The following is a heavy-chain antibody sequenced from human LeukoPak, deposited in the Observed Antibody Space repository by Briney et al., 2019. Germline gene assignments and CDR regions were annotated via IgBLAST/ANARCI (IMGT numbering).Heavy chain of an antibody. CDR1: GFTFSSYW. D-gene: IGHD6-6*01. CDR2: INGNGSST. V-gene: IGHV3-74*01. J-gene: IGHJ4*02. CDR3: ARLSYRPESSIAARPYDY. Sequence: GGSLRLSCAASGFTFSSYWMHWVRQAPGKGLVWVSRINGNGSSTDFADSVKGRFTISRDNAKNTLYLQMNSLRAEDTAVYYCARLSYRPESSIAARPYDYWGQGTLVTVSS.